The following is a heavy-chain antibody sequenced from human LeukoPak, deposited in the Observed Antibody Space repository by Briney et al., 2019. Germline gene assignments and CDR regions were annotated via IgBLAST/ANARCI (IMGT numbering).Heavy chain of an antibody. CDR2: IGTAGDT. CDR1: GFTFSGYD. CDR3: AKGLGSYCDDAFDI. J-gene: IGHJ3*02. Sequence: PGGSLRLSCAASGFTFSGYDMHWVRQATGKGLEWVSSIGTAGDTYYPGSVKGRFTISRDNAKNSLYLQMNSLRAEDTALYYCAKGLGSYCDDAFDIWGQGTMVTVSS. D-gene: IGHD1-26*01. V-gene: IGHV3-13*01.